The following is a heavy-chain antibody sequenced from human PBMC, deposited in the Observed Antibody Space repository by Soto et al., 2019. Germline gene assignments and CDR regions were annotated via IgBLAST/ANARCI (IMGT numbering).Heavy chain of an antibody. D-gene: IGHD2-15*01. J-gene: IGHJ4*02. CDR1: GGSISSGGYY. CDR2: IYYSGST. Sequence: TLSLTCTVSGGSISSGGYYWSWIRQHPGKGLEWIGYIYYSGSTYYNPSLKSRVTISVDTSKNQFSLKLSSVTAADTAVYYCARDGTNMAYCSGGSCSAPAIDYWGQGTLVTVSS. CDR3: ARDGTNMAYCSGGSCSAPAIDY. V-gene: IGHV4-31*03.